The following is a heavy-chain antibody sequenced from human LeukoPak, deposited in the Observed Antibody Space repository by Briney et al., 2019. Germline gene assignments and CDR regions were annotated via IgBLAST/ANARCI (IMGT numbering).Heavy chain of an antibody. Sequence: ASVTVSCKASGYTFTSYAMNWVRQAPGQGPEWMGWINTNTGNPTYAQGFTGRFVFSLDTSVSTAYLQISSLKAEDTAVYYCARLWFGELLLPYYYYGMDVWGQGTTVTVSS. CDR2: INTNTGNP. CDR3: ARLWFGELLLPYYYYGMDV. D-gene: IGHD3-10*01. V-gene: IGHV7-4-1*02. CDR1: GYTFTSYA. J-gene: IGHJ6*02.